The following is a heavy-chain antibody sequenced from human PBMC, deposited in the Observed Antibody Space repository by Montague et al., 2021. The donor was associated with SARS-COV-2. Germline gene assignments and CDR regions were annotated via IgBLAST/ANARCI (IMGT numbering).Heavy chain of an antibody. CDR3: ARTTTRMLYPENAFDI. CDR1: EDSVSSNTAT. CDR2: TYYRSKWYH. V-gene: IGHV6-1*01. Sequence: CAISEDSVSSNTATWNWIRQSPSRGLEWLGRTYYRSKWYHDYAIXLKSRITINPDTSKNQFSLQLSSVAPEDTAVFYCARTTTRMLYPENAFDIWGQGTMVTVSS. J-gene: IGHJ3*02. D-gene: IGHD2-15*01.